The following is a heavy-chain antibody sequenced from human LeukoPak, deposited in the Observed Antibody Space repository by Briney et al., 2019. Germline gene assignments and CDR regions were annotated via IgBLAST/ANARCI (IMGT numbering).Heavy chain of an antibody. CDR3: ARLGSQGGVAALDY. V-gene: IGHV3-74*01. Sequence: GSLRLSCAASGFTFSSYAMSWVRQAPGKGLVWVSRINSDGSSTSYADSVKGRFTISRDNAKNTLYLQMNSLRAEDTAVYYCARLGSQGGVAALDYWGQGTLVTVSS. J-gene: IGHJ4*02. CDR2: INSDGSST. D-gene: IGHD6-25*01. CDR1: GFTFSSYA.